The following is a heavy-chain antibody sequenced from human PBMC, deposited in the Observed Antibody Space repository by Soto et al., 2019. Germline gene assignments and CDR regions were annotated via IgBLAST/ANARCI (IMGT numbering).Heavy chain of an antibody. CDR2: IHTTDGT. D-gene: IGHD6-13*01. Sequence: SPTLSLTCTVCGGSISSYYWSWIRQPAGKGMEWIGRIHTTDGTNYNPSLKSRVTMSIDTSNNQFSLKLNSLTAADTAVYYCARAWSSAAGLYLDFWGQGTLVTVSS. V-gene: IGHV4-4*07. CDR1: GGSISSYY. CDR3: ARAWSSAAGLYLDF. J-gene: IGHJ4*02.